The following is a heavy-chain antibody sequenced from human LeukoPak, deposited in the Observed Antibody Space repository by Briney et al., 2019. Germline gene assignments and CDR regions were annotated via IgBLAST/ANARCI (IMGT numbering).Heavy chain of an antibody. D-gene: IGHD2-2*01. V-gene: IGHV3-7*01. J-gene: IGHJ5*02. Sequence: GGSLRLSCAASGFTLSSYWMSWVRQAPRKGLEAGANIKQAGSEKYYVDTVKARFTISRDNAKNSLYLQMNSLRAEDTAVYYCARDDCSSISCYHNWFDPWGQGTLVTVSS. CDR2: IKQAGSEK. CDR1: GFTLSSYW. CDR3: ARDDCSSISCYHNWFDP.